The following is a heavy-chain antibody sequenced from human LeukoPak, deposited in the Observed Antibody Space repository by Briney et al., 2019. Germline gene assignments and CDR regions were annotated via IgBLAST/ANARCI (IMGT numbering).Heavy chain of an antibody. J-gene: IGHJ4*02. CDR1: GYTFTGYY. D-gene: IGHD6-13*01. CDR2: INPNSGGT. V-gene: IGHV1-2*06. CDR3: ARDPVYSSSWGGNDY. Sequence: ASVKVSCKASGYTFTGYYMHWVRQAPGQGLEWMGRINPNSGGTNYAQKFQGRVTMTRDTSISTAYMELSRLRSDDTAVYYCARDPVYSSSWGGNDYWGQGTLVIVSS.